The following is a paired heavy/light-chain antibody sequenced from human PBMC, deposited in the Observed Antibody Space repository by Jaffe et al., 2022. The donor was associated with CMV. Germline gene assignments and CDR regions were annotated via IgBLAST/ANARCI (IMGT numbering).Heavy chain of an antibody. Sequence: QVQLVQSGAEVKKPGASVKVSCKASGYTFTSYAMHWVRQAPGQRLEWMGWINAGNGNTKYSQKFQGRVTITRDTSASTAYMELSSLRSEDTAVYYCARERTGLLPTPGPNGVRRWFDPWGQGTLVTVSS. CDR2: INAGNGNT. D-gene: IGHD2-8*01. CDR3: ARERTGLLPTPGPNGVRRWFDP. J-gene: IGHJ5*02. CDR1: GYTFTSYA. V-gene: IGHV1-3*01.
Light chain of an antibody. CDR1: QDISNY. J-gene: IGKJ3*01. CDR3: QQYDNLLLFT. Sequence: DIQMTQSPSSLSASVGDRVTITCQASQDISNYLNWYQQKPGKAPKLLIYDASNLETGVPSRFSGSGSGTDFTFTISSLQPEDIATYYCQQYDNLLLFTFGPGTKVDIK. CDR2: DAS. V-gene: IGKV1-33*01.